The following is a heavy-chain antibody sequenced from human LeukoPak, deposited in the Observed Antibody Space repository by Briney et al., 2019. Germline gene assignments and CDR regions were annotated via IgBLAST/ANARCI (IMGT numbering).Heavy chain of an antibody. J-gene: IGHJ3*02. CDR2: MNPNSGNT. CDR1: GYTFTSYD. D-gene: IGHD6-19*01. Sequence: ASVKVSCKASGYTFTSYDINWVRQATGQGLEWMGWMNPNSGNTGYAQKFQGRVTMTRNTSIGTAYMELSSLRSEDTAVYYCARGGSSGWLVAFDIWGQGTMVTVSS. V-gene: IGHV1-8*01. CDR3: ARGGSSGWLVAFDI.